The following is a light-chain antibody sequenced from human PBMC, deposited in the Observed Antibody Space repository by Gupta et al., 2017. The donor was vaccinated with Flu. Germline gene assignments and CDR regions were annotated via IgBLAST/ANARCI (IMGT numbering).Light chain of an antibody. CDR3: HQYYSLPYT. CDR2: WAS. CDR1: QSILYTANNNNY. Sequence: DLVVNQSPDSLAVSLGERAAINCRSSQSILYTANNNNYLAWYQQKPGQPPKLLISWASTREFGVPDRFSGSGSGTDFTLTISSLQAEDVAIYYCHQYYSLPYTFGQGTRLEIK. J-gene: IGKJ2*01. V-gene: IGKV4-1*01.